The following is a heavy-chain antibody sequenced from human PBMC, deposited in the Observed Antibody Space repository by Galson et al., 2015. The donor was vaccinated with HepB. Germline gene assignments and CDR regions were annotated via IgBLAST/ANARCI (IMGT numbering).Heavy chain of an antibody. J-gene: IGHJ6*02. CDR3: ARDRTSSSWYHYYYGMDV. D-gene: IGHD6-13*01. CDR2: ISFDGSKK. V-gene: IGHV3-30-3*01. CDR1: GFTFSNYA. Sequence: SLRLSCAASGFTFSNYAMHWVRQAPGKGLEWMALISFDGSKKYYADSVKGRFTISRDNSKNTLYLQMNSLRTDDTAMYYCARDRTSSSWYHYYYGMDVWGQGTTVTVSS.